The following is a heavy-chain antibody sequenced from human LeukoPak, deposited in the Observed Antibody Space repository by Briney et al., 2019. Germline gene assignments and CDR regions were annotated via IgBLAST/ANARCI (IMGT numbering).Heavy chain of an antibody. V-gene: IGHV4-4*02. CDR1: GGSISSSNG. CDR3: ARLTTLYSSSWYGY. CDR2: IYHSGST. D-gene: IGHD6-13*01. Sequence: SETLSLTCAVSGGSISSSNGWSWVRQPPGKGLEWIGEIYHSGSTNYNPSLKSRVTISVDKSKNQFSLKLSSVTAADTAVYYCARLTTLYSSSWYGYWGQGTLVTVSS. J-gene: IGHJ4*02.